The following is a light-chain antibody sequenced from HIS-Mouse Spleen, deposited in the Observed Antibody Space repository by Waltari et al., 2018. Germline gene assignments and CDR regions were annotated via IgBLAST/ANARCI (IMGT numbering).Light chain of an antibody. CDR3: SSYTSSSTYV. J-gene: IGLJ1*01. CDR1: SSDVGGYNY. V-gene: IGLV2-14*03. CDR2: DVS. Sequence: QSALTQPASVSGSPGQSITISCTGTSSDVGGYNYVSWYQQPPGKAPKLMIYDVSNRPSGVSNRFSGYKSGNTASLTISGLQAEDEADYYCSSYTSSSTYVFGTGTKVTVL.